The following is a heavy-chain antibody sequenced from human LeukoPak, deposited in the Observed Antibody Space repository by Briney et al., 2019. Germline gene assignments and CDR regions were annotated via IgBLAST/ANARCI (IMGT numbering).Heavy chain of an antibody. J-gene: IGHJ4*02. D-gene: IGHD6-19*01. V-gene: IGHV3-53*01. CDR3: ARDLDSSAYFDY. CDR2: IYSGGST. Sequence: PSETLSLTCAVSGGSISSSNWRSWVRQPPGKGLAWVSVIYSGGSTYYADSVKGRFTISRDNSKNTLYLQMNSLRAEDTAVYYCARDLDSSAYFDYWGQGTLVTVSS. CDR1: GGSISSSNW.